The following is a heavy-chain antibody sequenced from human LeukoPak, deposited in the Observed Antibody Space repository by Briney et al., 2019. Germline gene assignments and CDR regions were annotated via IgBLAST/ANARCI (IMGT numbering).Heavy chain of an antibody. Sequence: GGSLRLSCAASGFTFDDYGMSWVRQAPGKGLEWVSGINWNGGSTGYADSAKGRFTISRDNAKNSLYLQMNSLRAEDTALYYCARVKRIAVAGTVDYWGQGTLVTVSS. V-gene: IGHV3-20*04. D-gene: IGHD6-19*01. J-gene: IGHJ4*02. CDR3: ARVKRIAVAGTVDY. CDR2: INWNGGST. CDR1: GFTFDDYG.